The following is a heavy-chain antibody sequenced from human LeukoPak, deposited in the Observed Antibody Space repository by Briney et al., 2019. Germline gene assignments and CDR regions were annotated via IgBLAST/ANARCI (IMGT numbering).Heavy chain of an antibody. CDR3: ARKTPWSSGASRFDP. CDR2: IYHSGST. CDR1: GGSISSGGYS. D-gene: IGHD6-25*01. J-gene: IGHJ5*02. Sequence: KTSQTLSLTCAVSGGSISSGGYSWSWIRQPPGKGLEWIGYIYHSGSTYYNPSLKSRVTISVDRSKNQFSLKLSSVTAADTAVYYCARKTPWSSGASRFDPWGQGTLVTVSS. V-gene: IGHV4-30-2*01.